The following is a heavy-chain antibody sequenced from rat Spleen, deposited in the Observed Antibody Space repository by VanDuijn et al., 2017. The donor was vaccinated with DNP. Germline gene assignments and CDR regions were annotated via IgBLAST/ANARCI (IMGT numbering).Heavy chain of an antibody. CDR3: TRDQDYYYSSYTASMDA. J-gene: IGHJ4*01. V-gene: IGHV2S12*01. Sequence: QVQLKESGPGLVQPSQTLSLTCTVSGFSLTNYGVSWVRQPPGKGLEWIAAISNGGSTYYNSALKSRLSISRDTSKNQVFLKMNSLQTDDTGTYYCTRDQDYYYSSYTASMDAWGQGTSVTVSS. D-gene: IGHD1-2*01. CDR2: ISNGGST. CDR1: GFSLTNYG.